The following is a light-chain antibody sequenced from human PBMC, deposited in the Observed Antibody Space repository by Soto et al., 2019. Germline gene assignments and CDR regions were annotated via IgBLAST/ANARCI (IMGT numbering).Light chain of an antibody. V-gene: IGKV1-39*01. CDR2: AAS. Sequence: DIQMTQSPSSLSASVGDRVTITCRASRSISSFLNWYQQKHGKAPKLLIYAASNLQSGVPSRFSGSGSGTDFIFTISSLQPEDFATYYCQQSYTVPYMYTFGQGTKLESK. CDR3: QQSYTVPYMYT. J-gene: IGKJ2*01. CDR1: RSISSF.